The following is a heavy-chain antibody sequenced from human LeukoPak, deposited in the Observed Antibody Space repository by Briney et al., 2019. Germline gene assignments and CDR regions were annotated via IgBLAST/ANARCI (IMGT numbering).Heavy chain of an antibody. CDR2: INHSGST. D-gene: IGHD2-2*01. Sequence: SETLSLTCDVYGESFSGYYWSWIRQPPGKGLEWIGEINHSGSTNYNPSLKSRVTISVDMSKNQFSLKLSSVTAADTAVYYCARVRYCSSTSCPWGQGTLVTVSS. CDR1: GESFSGYY. CDR3: ARVRYCSSTSCP. V-gene: IGHV4-34*01. J-gene: IGHJ5*02.